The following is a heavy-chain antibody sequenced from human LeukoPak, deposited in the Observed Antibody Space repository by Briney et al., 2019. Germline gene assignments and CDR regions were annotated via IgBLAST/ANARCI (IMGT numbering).Heavy chain of an antibody. J-gene: IGHJ6*02. CDR3: AREGITIFGVVHYYYYYGMDV. Sequence: SETLSLTCTVAGGSISSYYWSLIRQPPGKGLEWIGYIYYSGSTNYNPSLKSRVTISVDTSKNQFSLKLSSVTAADTAVYYCAREGITIFGVVHYYYYYGMDVWGQGTTVTVSS. CDR1: GGSISSYY. V-gene: IGHV4-59*12. CDR2: IYYSGST. D-gene: IGHD3-3*01.